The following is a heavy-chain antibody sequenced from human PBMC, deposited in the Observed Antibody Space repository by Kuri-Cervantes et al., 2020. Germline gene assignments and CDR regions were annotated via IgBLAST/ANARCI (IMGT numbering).Heavy chain of an antibody. D-gene: IGHD4-17*01. Sequence: GGSLRLSCAASGFIFSSYSMNWVRQAPGKGLEWVSSISNSSSYIYYADSVKGRFTISRDNAKNSLYLQMNSLRAEDTAVYYCARVEVTTNYYYYMDVWGKGTTVTVSS. CDR3: ARVEVTTNYYYYMDV. CDR1: GFIFSSYS. CDR2: ISNSSSYI. V-gene: IGHV3-21*01. J-gene: IGHJ6*03.